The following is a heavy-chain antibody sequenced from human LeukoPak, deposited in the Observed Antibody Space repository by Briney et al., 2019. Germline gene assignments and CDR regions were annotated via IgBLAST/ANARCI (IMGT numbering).Heavy chain of an antibody. D-gene: IGHD1-1*01. CDR1: GVTFSHLW. CDR3: NTGPPGTGGRYMAV. V-gene: IGHV3-15*01. J-gene: IGHJ6*03. CDR2: IKSKYDGGTI. Sequence: NPGGSLRLSCAASGVTFSHLWMTWVRQVPGGGLEWVGRIKSKYDGGTIEYAGTVNGRFTISGDDSRDTLYLQMNTLKTEDTAVYYCNTGPPGTGGRYMAVWGKGTTVTVSS.